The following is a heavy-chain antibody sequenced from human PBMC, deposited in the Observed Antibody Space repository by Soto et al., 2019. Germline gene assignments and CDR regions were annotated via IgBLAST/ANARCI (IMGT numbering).Heavy chain of an antibody. CDR2: VYHTGDT. J-gene: IGHJ5*02. D-gene: IGHD2-21*02. CDR3: AREIVTAGGNNYGDP. V-gene: IGHV4-4*02. Sequence: SETLSLTCCVSGGTVASSHWWSWVRQSPGGGLEWIGNVYHTGDTNFNPSLQSRVTISVDKSNNQFSLRLNSLTAADTAVYFCAREIVTAGGNNYGDPWGHGPLVTVSA. CDR1: GGTVASSHW.